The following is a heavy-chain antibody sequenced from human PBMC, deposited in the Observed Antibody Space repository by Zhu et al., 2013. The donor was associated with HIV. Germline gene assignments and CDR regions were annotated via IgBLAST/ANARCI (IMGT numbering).Heavy chain of an antibody. Sequence: QVQLQESGPGLVKPSETLSLTCTVSGGSISSYYWSWIRQPPGKGLEWIGYIYYSGSTNYNPSLKSRVTISVDTSKNQFSLKLSSVTAADTAVYYCAGSELGYCSGGSCYPXNFDYVGPGNPGHRLL. CDR1: GGSISSYY. V-gene: IGHV4-59*12. CDR3: AGSELGYCSGGSCYPXNFDY. J-gene: IGHJ4*02. CDR2: IYYSGST. D-gene: IGHD2-15*01.